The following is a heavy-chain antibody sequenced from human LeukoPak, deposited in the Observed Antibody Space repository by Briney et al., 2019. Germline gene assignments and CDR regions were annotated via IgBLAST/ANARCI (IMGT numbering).Heavy chain of an antibody. CDR3: ARSRDGYNKIKPYYFDY. CDR2: IIPIFGTA. CDR1: GGTFSSYA. V-gene: IGHV1-69*13. J-gene: IGHJ4*02. Sequence: WASVKVSCKASGGTFSSYAISWVRQAPGQGLEWMGGIIPIFGTANYAQKFQGRVTITADESTSTAYMGLSSLRSEDTAVYYCARSRDGYNKIKPYYFDYWGQGTLVTVSS. D-gene: IGHD5-24*01.